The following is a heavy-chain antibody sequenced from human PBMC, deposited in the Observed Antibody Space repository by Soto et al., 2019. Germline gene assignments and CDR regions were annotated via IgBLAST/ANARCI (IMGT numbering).Heavy chain of an antibody. V-gene: IGHV1-8*01. Sequence: QVQLVQSGAEVKKPGASVKVSCKASGYTFTSYDINWVRQATGQGLEWMGWMNPNSGNTGYAQKFQGRVTMTRNTSISTAYMDLSSLRSEDTAVYYCASAYPSRYCASAVCYPLTSWGQGTLVTVSS. J-gene: IGHJ5*02. CDR3: ASAYPSRYCASAVCYPLTS. CDR2: MNPNSGNT. D-gene: IGHD2-8*01. CDR1: GYTFTSYD.